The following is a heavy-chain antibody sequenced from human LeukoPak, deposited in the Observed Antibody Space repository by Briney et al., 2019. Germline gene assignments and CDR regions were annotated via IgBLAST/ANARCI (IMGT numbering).Heavy chain of an antibody. CDR1: GFTFSDYY. J-gene: IGHJ4*02. D-gene: IGHD3-22*01. CDR3: VKGAGYYYDSRFDY. CDR2: ISSSGSTI. V-gene: IGHV3-11*01. Sequence: GGSLRLSCAASGFTFSDYYMSWIRQAPGKGLEWVSYISSSGSTIYYADSVKGRFTISRDNAKNCLYLQMNSLRAEDTALYYCVKGAGYYYDSRFDYWGQGTLVTVSS.